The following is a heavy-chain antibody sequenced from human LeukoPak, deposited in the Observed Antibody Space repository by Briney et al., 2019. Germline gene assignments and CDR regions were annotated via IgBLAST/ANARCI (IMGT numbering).Heavy chain of an antibody. CDR1: GFTFSSYA. J-gene: IGHJ4*02. D-gene: IGHD3-16*01. V-gene: IGHV3-23*01. Sequence: GGSLRLSCAASGFTFSSYAMSWVRQAPGKGLEWVPAISGSGGSTYYADSVKGRFTISRDNSKNTLYLQMNSLRAEDTAVYYCAKSVGAAGGYFDYWGQGTLVTVSS. CDR3: AKSVGAAGGYFDY. CDR2: ISGSGGST.